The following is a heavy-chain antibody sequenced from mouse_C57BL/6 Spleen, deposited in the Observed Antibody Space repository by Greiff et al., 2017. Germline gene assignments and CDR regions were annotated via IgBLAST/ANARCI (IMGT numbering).Heavy chain of an antibody. CDR2: INPNNGGT. Sequence: EVQLQQSGPELVKPGASVKISCKASGYTFTDYYMNWVKQSHGKSLEWIGDINPNNGGTSYNQKFKGKATLTVDKSYSTAYMELRSLTSEESAVYYCAEGLRRAFDYWGQGTTLTVSS. J-gene: IGHJ2*01. CDR1: GYTFTDYY. V-gene: IGHV1-26*01. D-gene: IGHD2-12*01. CDR3: AEGLRRAFDY.